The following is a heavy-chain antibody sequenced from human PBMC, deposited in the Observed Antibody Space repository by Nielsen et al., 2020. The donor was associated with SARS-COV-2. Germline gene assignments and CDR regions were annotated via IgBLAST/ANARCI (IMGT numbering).Heavy chain of an antibody. CDR3: AREFYADSAGSSSIYGMDV. J-gene: IGHJ6*02. D-gene: IGHD2/OR15-2a*01. CDR2: IIPIFGTA. V-gene: IGHV1-69*06. Sequence: SVKVSCKASGGTFSSYAISWVRQAPGQGLEWMGGIIPIFGTANYAQKFQGRVTITADKSTSTAYMELNSLRSEDTAVYYCAREFYADSAGSSSIYGMDVWGQGTTVTVSS. CDR1: GGTFSSYA.